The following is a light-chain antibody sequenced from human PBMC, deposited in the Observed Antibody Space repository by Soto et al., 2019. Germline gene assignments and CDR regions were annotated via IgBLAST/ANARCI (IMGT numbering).Light chain of an antibody. CDR2: EGS. V-gene: IGLV2-23*01. Sequence: QSVLTQPASVSGSPGQSITISCTGTSSDVGNYNLVSWYQQHPGKAPKLMIYEGSKRPSGVSNRFSGSKSGNTASLTISILQAEDAADYYCCSYAGSSTYVFGTGTKVTVL. CDR1: SSDVGNYNL. J-gene: IGLJ1*01. CDR3: CSYAGSSTYV.